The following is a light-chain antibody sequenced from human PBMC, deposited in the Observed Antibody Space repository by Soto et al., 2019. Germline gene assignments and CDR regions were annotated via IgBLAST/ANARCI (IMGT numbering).Light chain of an antibody. CDR1: QSINTY. V-gene: IGKV3-11*01. CDR3: THRSIWPLT. Sequence: GVSQSPAILSLYTGERATLYCRASQSINTYLAWYQQKPGQAPRLLIYDASNRATGIPAGFSGSGSGTDFTLTISSLEPEDVAGYYCTHRSIWPLTSGQVTR. J-gene: IGKJ5*01. CDR2: DAS.